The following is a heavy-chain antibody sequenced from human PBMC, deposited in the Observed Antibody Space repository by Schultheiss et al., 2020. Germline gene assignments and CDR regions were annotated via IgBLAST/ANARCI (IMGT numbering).Heavy chain of an antibody. J-gene: IGHJ4*02. CDR1: GGSISSSRYY. Sequence: SETLSLTCTVSGGSISSSRYYWGWIRQPPGKGLEWIGEINHSGSTNYNPSLKSRVTISVDTSKNQFSLKLTSVTAADTAVYYCARTHYADYLDSWGQGTLVTVSS. CDR3: ARTHYADYLDS. D-gene: IGHD3-16*01. CDR2: INHSGST. V-gene: IGHV4-39*07.